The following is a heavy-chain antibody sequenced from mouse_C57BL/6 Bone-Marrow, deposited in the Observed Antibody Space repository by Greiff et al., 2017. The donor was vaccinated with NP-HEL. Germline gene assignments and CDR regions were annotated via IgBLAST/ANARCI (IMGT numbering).Heavy chain of an antibody. D-gene: IGHD1-1*01. Sequence: VQLQQPGAELVRPGTSVKLSCKASGYTFTSYWMHWVKQRPGQGLEWIGVIDPSDSYTNYNQKFKGKATLTVDTSSSTAYMQLSSLTSEDSAVYYCARRGFITTVVAHFDYWGQGTTLTVSS. CDR1: GYTFTSYW. V-gene: IGHV1-59*01. CDR3: ARRGFITTVVAHFDY. J-gene: IGHJ2*01. CDR2: IDPSDSYT.